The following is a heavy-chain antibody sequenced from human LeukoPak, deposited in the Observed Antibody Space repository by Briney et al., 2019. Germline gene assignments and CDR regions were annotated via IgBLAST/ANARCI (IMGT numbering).Heavy chain of an antibody. D-gene: IGHD4-11*01. CDR2: IKQDGSEK. Sequence: GGSLRLSCVVSGFTFSSYWMSWVRQAPGKGLEWVANIKQDGSEKYYVDSVKGRFTISRDNAKNSLYLQTNSLRAEDTAVYYCATGKQCGYWGQGTLVTVSS. CDR1: GFTFSSYW. CDR3: ATGKQCGY. J-gene: IGHJ4*02. V-gene: IGHV3-7*03.